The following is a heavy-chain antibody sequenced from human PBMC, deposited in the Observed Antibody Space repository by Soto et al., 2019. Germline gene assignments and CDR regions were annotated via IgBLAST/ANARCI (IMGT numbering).Heavy chain of an antibody. CDR3: AGGEKDWRDY. CDR2: IHYSGTT. Sequence: QVQLHESGPGLVKVSETLSLTCTISGGSVFSGAFYWSWIRQPPGKGLEWIGYIHYSGTTNYNPSLKSRVAITVDTSKTQFSLTLTSVTAADAAVYYCAGGEKDWRDYWGQGTLVTVSS. D-gene: IGHD1-1*01. V-gene: IGHV4-61*08. CDR1: GGSVFSGAFY. J-gene: IGHJ4*02.